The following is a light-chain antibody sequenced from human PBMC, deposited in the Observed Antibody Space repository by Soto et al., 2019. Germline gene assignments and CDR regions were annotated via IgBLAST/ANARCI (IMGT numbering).Light chain of an antibody. CDR3: QQYGSSPGST. Sequence: EIVFTQSPSTLSFSPGERATLSCRASQSVSSSYLAWYQQKPGQAPRLLIYGASSRATGIPDRFSGSGSGTDFTLTISRLEPEDFAVYYCQQYGSSPGSTFGQGTRLEIK. CDR2: GAS. CDR1: QSVSSSY. J-gene: IGKJ5*01. V-gene: IGKV3-20*01.